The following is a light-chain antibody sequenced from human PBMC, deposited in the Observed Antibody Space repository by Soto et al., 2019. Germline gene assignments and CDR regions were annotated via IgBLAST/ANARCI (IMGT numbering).Light chain of an antibody. CDR2: EVS. CDR1: SSDVGTYNY. Sequence: QSVLTQPPSASGSPGQSVTISCTGTSSDVGTYNYVSWYQQHPGKAPKLMIYEVSKRPSGVPDRFSGSKSGNTASLTVSWLQAEDEDDYYCSSYAGTNIYVFGTGTKLTVL. V-gene: IGLV2-8*01. CDR3: SSYAGTNIYV. J-gene: IGLJ1*01.